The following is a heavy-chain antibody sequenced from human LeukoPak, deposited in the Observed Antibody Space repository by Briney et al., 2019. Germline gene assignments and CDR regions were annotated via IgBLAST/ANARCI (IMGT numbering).Heavy chain of an antibody. Sequence: GGSLRLSCVASRFTFSNYWMSWVRQAPGKGLEWVANIKQDGSEKYYVDSVKGRFTISRDNAKNSLYLQMNSLRAEDTAVYYCAREVGYWGQGTLVTVSS. J-gene: IGHJ4*02. CDR1: RFTFSNYW. D-gene: IGHD2-2*01. CDR3: AREVGY. CDR2: IKQDGSEK. V-gene: IGHV3-7*01.